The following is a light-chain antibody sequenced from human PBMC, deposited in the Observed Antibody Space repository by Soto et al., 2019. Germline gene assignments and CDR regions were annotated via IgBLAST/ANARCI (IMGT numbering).Light chain of an antibody. CDR2: GAS. CDR3: QHYGVSSWT. J-gene: IGKJ1*01. Sequence: EIVLTQSPGLLSLSPGDRATLSCRTSQSVSANYLAWYQQQKPGQAPRLLIYGASSRAPGVPERFSGSGSGTDFTLAISRLEPEDFLVDYCQHYGVSSWTVGQGPKVEI. V-gene: IGKV3-20*01. CDR1: QSVSANY.